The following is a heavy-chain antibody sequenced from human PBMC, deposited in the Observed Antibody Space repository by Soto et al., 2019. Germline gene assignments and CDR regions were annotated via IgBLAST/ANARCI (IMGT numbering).Heavy chain of an antibody. CDR2: INANTGAT. V-gene: IGHV1-18*01. Sequence: QVRLVQSGAEVGQPGASVKVSCKASGHTSRNNGISWVRRAPGQGLEWMGFINANTGATNYARKFRGRLTLTTDTVPRTVDMEQRSLRSDETAVYYCGGDEDQWDQGFLDCWGQGTLVTVSS. CDR3: GGDEDQWDQGFLDC. D-gene: IGHD1-26*01. CDR1: GHTSRNNG. J-gene: IGHJ4*02.